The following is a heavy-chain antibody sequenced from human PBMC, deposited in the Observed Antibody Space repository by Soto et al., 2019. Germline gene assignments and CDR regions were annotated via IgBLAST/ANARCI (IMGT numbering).Heavy chain of an antibody. Sequence: PGGSRRLSCAASGFTFSAYTMNWVRRAPGKGLEWVSSITDISPYIYYADSLRGRSTISRDTPRNSLFLQTNTLRAEDTAVYNCARDSLNTSPSDALDVWGQGTLVTV. CDR3: ARDSLNTSPSDALDV. CDR1: GFTFSAYT. V-gene: IGHV3-21*01. CDR2: ITDISPYI. J-gene: IGHJ3*01.